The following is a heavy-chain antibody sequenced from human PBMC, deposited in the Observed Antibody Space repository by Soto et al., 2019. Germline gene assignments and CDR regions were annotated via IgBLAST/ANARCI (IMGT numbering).Heavy chain of an antibody. J-gene: IGHJ4*02. Sequence: QVQLVQSGAEVKKPGASVKVSCKASGYTFTSYGISWVRQAPGQGLEWMGWISAYNGNTNIAPKLQGRVTMTTVTSASPAYMELRSLRSDDTAVYYCARVPRGAWYSQSLYWGQGSLVTVSS. D-gene: IGHD6-13*01. V-gene: IGHV1-18*04. CDR1: GYTFTSYG. CDR2: ISAYNGNT. CDR3: ARVPRGAWYSQSLY.